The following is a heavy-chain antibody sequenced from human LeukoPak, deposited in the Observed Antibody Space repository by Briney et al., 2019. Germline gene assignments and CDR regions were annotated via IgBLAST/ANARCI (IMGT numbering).Heavy chain of an antibody. V-gene: IGHV4-4*07. CDR1: GGSISTYY. CDR3: VRESLVVFPYWFDP. J-gene: IGHJ5*02. Sequence: KPSETLSLTCTVSGGSISTYYWSWIRQPAGKGLELIGRIYSSGSTNYNPSLESRVTMSVDTSQNQFSLKLSSVTAADTAVYYCVRESLVVFPYWFDPWGQGTLVTVSS. CDR2: IYSSGST. D-gene: IGHD2-2*01.